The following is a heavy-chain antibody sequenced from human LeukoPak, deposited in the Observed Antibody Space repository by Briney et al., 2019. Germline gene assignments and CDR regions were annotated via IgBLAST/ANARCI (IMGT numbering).Heavy chain of an antibody. CDR1: GGSISSGDYY. V-gene: IGHV4-30-4*08. CDR2: IYYSGST. Sequence: PSETLSLTCTVSGGSISSGDYYWSWIRQAPGKGLEWIGYIYYSGSTYYNPSLKSRVTISVDTSKNQFSLKLSSVTAADTAVYYCAREYYYGSGAGGYYYYMDVWGKGTTVTVSS. J-gene: IGHJ6*03. D-gene: IGHD3-10*01. CDR3: AREYYYGSGAGGYYYYMDV.